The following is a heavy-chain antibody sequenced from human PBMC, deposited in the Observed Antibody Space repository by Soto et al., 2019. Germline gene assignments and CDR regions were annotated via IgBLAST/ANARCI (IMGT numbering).Heavy chain of an antibody. CDR2: INAGIGDT. CDR1: GYTFTSYA. D-gene: IGHD3-22*01. V-gene: IGHV1-3*01. CDR3: VKGHSDSYYYFDY. Sequence: GASVKVSCKASGYTFTSYAMHWVRQAPGQRLEWMGWINAGIGDTYYADSVKGRFTISRDNSKNTLYLQMNSLRVEDTALYYCVKGHSDSYYYFDYWGQGALVTVSS. J-gene: IGHJ4*02.